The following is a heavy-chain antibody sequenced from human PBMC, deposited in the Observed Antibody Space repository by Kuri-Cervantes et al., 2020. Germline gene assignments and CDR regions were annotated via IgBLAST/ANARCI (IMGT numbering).Heavy chain of an antibody. CDR1: GFTVSSNY. V-gene: IGHV4-30-2*01. CDR3: ARGYNWNDRGYYFDY. CDR2: IYHSGST. Sequence: LRLSCAASGFTVSSNYMSWVRQAPGKGLEWIGYIYHSGSTYYNPSLKSRVTISVDRSKNQFSLKLSSVTAADTAVYYCARGYNWNDRGYYFDYWGQGTLVTVSS. D-gene: IGHD1-20*01. J-gene: IGHJ4*02.